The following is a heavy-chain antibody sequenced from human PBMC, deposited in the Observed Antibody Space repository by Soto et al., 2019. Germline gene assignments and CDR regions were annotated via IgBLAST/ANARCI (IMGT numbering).Heavy chain of an antibody. CDR3: GRQPGHCGSTTCFAYYSVDV. CDR2: IYYSGST. Sequence: PSQTLSLTCSVSGGSISSSSYSWGWIRQPPGKGLEWIGTIYYSGSTHYNPSLEGRVAISADTPNNQLSLRLSSVTAADTAVYYCGRQPGHCGSTTCFAYYSVDVGVQGPTVTV. CDR1: GGSISSSSYS. J-gene: IGHJ6*02. V-gene: IGHV4-39*01. D-gene: IGHD2-2*01.